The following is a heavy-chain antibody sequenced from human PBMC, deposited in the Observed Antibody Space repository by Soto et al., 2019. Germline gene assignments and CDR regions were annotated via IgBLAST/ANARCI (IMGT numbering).Heavy chain of an antibody. D-gene: IGHD4-17*01. CDR2: ISSSGSTI. J-gene: IGHJ4*02. CDR3: AGTTVTTTRLEKTDY. CDR1: GFTFSDYY. Sequence: QVQLVESGGGLVKPGGSLRLSCAASGFTFSDYYMSWIRQAPGKGLEWVSYISSSGSTIYYADSVKGRFTISRDNAKNSLYLQMNSLRAEETAVYYCAGTTVTTTRLEKTDYWGQGTLVTVSS. V-gene: IGHV3-11*01.